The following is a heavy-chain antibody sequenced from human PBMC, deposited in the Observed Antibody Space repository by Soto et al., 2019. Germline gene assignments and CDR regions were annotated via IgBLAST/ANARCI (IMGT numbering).Heavy chain of an antibody. V-gene: IGHV2-70*04. J-gene: IGHJ4*02. CDR1: GFSLSTGGMR. CDR3: ARLYSSGWYDY. CDR2: IDWDDDK. D-gene: IGHD6-19*01. Sequence: GPTLVNPTQTLTLTCTFSGFSLSTGGMRVXWIRQPPGKALEWLARIDWDDDKFYSTSLMTRLTISKDTSKNQVVLTMTNMDPVDTATYYCARLYSSGWYDYWGQGTLVTVSS.